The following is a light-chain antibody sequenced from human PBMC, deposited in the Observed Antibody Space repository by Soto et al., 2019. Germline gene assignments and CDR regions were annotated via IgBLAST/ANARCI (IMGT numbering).Light chain of an antibody. J-gene: IGKJ1*01. V-gene: IGKV1-6*01. CDR1: QGIRND. Sequence: AIQMTQSPSSLSASVGDRVTITCRASQGIRNDLGWYQQKPGKAPKLLIYAASSLQSGVPSRFSGSGSGTDFNLTISSLQPEDFATYYCLQDYNYLGTFGQGTKVEIK. CDR2: AAS. CDR3: LQDYNYLGT.